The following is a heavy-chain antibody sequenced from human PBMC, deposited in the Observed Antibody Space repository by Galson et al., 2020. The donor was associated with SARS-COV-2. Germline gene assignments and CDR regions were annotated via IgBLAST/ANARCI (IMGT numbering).Heavy chain of an antibody. J-gene: IGHJ3*02. V-gene: IGHV3-23*01. D-gene: IGHD1-1*01. Sequence: GGSLRLTCPASGFTFSSYAMNWVRQAPGKGLEWVSVISDRGGITYYADSVKGRFTISRDNSKNTLYLQMNSLRAEDTAVYYCAKAGTLISDAFDIWGQGTMVTVSS. CDR2: ISDRGGIT. CDR1: GFTFSSYA. CDR3: AKAGTLISDAFDI.